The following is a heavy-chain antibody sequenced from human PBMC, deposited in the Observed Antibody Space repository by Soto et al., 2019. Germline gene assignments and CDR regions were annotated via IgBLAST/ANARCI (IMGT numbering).Heavy chain of an antibody. CDR3: AKALLSSSGWYAYYYYGMDV. D-gene: IGHD6-19*01. Sequence: QVQLVESGGGVVQPGRSLRLSCAASGFTFSSYGMHWVRQAPGKGLEWVAVISYDGSNKYYADSVKGRFTISRDNSKNTLYLQMNSLRAEDTAVYYCAKALLSSSGWYAYYYYGMDVW. J-gene: IGHJ6*01. V-gene: IGHV3-30*18. CDR2: ISYDGSNK. CDR1: GFTFSSYG.